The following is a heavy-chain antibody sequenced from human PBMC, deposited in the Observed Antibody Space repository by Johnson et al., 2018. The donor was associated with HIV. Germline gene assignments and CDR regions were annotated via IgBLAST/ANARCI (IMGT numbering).Heavy chain of an antibody. CDR3: AKDTRRERVMMTFGGVIAYH. D-gene: IGHD3-16*02. CDR1: GFTFSSYA. CDR2: MSSDGSNK. J-gene: IGHJ3*01. Sequence: QVQLVESGGGAVQPGRSLRLSCAASGFTFSSYAMHWVRQAPGKGLEWVAVMSSDGSNKYYSDFVVGRFTISRDNSNNTLYLHMNSLRAEDTALYYCAKDTRRERVMMTFGGVIAYHWGQGTMVTVSS. V-gene: IGHV3-30*04.